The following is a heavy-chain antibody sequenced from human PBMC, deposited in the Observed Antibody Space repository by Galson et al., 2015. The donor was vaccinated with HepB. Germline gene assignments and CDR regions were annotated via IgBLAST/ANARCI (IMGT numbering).Heavy chain of an antibody. V-gene: IGHV1-18*01. CDR1: GYTFTSYG. D-gene: IGHD3-22*01. CDR3: ARVRADSSGYYYGGYYYYYGMDV. Sequence: SVKVSCKASGYTFTSYGISWVRQAPGQGLEWMGWISAYNGNTNYAQKLQGRVTMTTDTSTSTAYMELRSLRSDDTAVYYCARVRADSSGYYYGGYYYYYGMDVWGQGTTVTVSS. J-gene: IGHJ6*02. CDR2: ISAYNGNT.